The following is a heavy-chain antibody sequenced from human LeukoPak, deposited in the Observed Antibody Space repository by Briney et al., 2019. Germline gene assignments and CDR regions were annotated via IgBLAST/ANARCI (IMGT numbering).Heavy chain of an antibody. Sequence: GGSLRLSCAASGFTFRSHWMTWVRQVPGKGLEWVANIQQDGGETYYVDSVTGRFTISRDNAKNSLYLQMSSLKVEDTAVYYCARGVRWFDPWGQGTLVTVPS. CDR1: GFTFRSHW. J-gene: IGHJ5*02. CDR2: IQQDGGET. D-gene: IGHD3-10*01. V-gene: IGHV3-7*01. CDR3: ARGVRWFDP.